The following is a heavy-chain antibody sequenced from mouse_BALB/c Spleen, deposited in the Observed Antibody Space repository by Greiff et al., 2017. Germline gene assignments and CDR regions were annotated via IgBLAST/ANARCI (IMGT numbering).Heavy chain of an antibody. CDR3: ARSSYYGSSYDAMDY. J-gene: IGHJ4*01. V-gene: IGHV5-6*01. D-gene: IGHD1-1*01. CDR1: GFTFSSYG. Sequence: EVKLMESGGDLVKPGGSLKLSCAASGFTFSSYGMSWVRQTPDKRLEWVATISSGGSYTYYPDSVKGRFTISRDNAKNTLYLQMSSLKSEDTAMYYCARSSYYGSSYDAMDYWGQGTSVTVSS. CDR2: ISSGGSYT.